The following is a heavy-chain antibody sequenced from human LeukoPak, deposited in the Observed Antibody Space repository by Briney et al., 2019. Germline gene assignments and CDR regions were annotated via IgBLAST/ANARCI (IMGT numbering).Heavy chain of an antibody. Sequence: GGSLRLSCAASGFTFSDAWMNWVRQAPGKGLEWAGRIKSKTDGGTTDYVAPVKGKFTISRDDSKNTLYLQMNSLKTEDTAVYYCTTDGLEPFWGQGTLVTVSS. J-gene: IGHJ4*02. CDR1: GFTFSDAW. D-gene: IGHD5-24*01. V-gene: IGHV3-15*01. CDR3: TTDGLEPF. CDR2: IKSKTDGGTT.